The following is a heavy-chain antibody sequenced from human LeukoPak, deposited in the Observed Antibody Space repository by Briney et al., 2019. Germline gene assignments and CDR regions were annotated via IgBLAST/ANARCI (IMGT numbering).Heavy chain of an antibody. J-gene: IGHJ4*02. CDR1: GFTFSSYS. D-gene: IGHD4-17*01. Sequence: GGSLRLSCAASGFTFSSYSMNWVRQAPGKGLEWVSFISTSGSYIYYADSVKGRFTISRDNAKNSLYLQMNSLRAEDTAVYYCARVAINDYGDYFDYWGQGTLVTVSS. CDR2: ISTSGSYI. CDR3: ARVAINDYGDYFDY. V-gene: IGHV3-21*01.